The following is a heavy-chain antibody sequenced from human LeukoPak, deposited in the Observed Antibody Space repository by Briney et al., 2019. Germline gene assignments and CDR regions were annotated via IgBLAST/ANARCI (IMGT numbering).Heavy chain of an antibody. J-gene: IGHJ4*02. Sequence: SETLSLTCTVSGGSISSGGYYWSWIRQPPGKGLEWIGYIYHSGSTYYNPSLKSRVTISVDRSKNQFSLKLSSVTAADTAVYYCARVGYCSSTSCYTSYYFDYWGQGTLVTVSS. D-gene: IGHD2-2*02. CDR1: GGSISSGGYY. CDR3: ARVGYCSSTSCYTSYYFDY. V-gene: IGHV4-30-2*01. CDR2: IYHSGST.